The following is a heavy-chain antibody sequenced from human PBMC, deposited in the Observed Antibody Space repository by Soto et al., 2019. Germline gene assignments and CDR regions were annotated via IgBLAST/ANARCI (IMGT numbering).Heavy chain of an antibody. Sequence: QVQLVQSGSELKKPGASVKVSCKASGGTFSSYAISWVRQAPGQGLEWMGGIIPIFGTANYAQKFQGRVTITADESTSTAYMELSSLRSEDTAVYYCARARYCSGGSCQLFDYWGQGTLVTVSS. J-gene: IGHJ4*02. V-gene: IGHV1-69*01. D-gene: IGHD2-15*01. CDR1: GGTFSSYA. CDR2: IIPIFGTA. CDR3: ARARYCSGGSCQLFDY.